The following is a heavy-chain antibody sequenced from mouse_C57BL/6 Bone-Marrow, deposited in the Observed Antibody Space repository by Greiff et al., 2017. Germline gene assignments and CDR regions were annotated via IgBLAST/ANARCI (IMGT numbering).Heavy chain of an antibody. Sequence: QVQLKESGAELARPGASVKLSCKASGYTFTSYGISWVKQRTGQGLEWIGEIYPRCGNTYYKEKFKGMATLTADKSSSTAYMELRSLTAEDSAVNYCAKPVDYFDDWGQGTTLTVSS. V-gene: IGHV1-81*01. CDR2: IYPRCGNT. CDR3: AKPVDYFDD. J-gene: IGHJ2*01. CDR1: GYTFTSYG.